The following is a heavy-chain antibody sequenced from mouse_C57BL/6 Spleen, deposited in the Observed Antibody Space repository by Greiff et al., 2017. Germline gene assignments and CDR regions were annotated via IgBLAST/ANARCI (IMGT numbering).Heavy chain of an antibody. V-gene: IGHV1-15*01. Sequence: VQRVASGAELVRPGASVTLSCKASGYTFTDYAMHWVKQTPVHGLEWIGAIDPETGGTAYNQKFKGKAILTADKSSSTAYMELRSLTSEDSAVYYCTRGGMITTVVAGDWYFDVWGTGTTVTVSS. CDR1: GYTFTDYA. CDR3: TRGGMITTVVAGDWYFDV. J-gene: IGHJ1*03. D-gene: IGHD1-1*01. CDR2: IDPETGGT.